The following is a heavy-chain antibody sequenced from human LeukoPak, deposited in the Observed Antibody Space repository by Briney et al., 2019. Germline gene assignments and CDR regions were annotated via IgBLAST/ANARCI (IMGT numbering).Heavy chain of an antibody. CDR3: VRDYENLTGSKTRFHY. V-gene: IGHV3-21*01. CDR2: ISSSSSYI. D-gene: IGHD3-9*01. Sequence: GGSLRLSCAASGFTFSRYSMNWVRQAPGKGLEWVSYISSSSSYIYYANSVKGRFTISRDNDKNSLYLQMNSLRAEDTAVYYCVRDYENLTGSKTRFHYWGQGTLVTVSS. CDR1: GFTFSRYS. J-gene: IGHJ4*02.